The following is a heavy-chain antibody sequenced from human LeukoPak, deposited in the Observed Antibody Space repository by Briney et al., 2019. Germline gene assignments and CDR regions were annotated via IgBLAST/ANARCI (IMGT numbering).Heavy chain of an antibody. CDR1: GFTFSSYW. J-gene: IGHJ4*02. CDR2: IKQDGSEK. Sequence: GGSLRLSCAASGFTFSSYWMSWVRQAPGKGLEWVANIKQDGSEKYYVDSVKGRFTISRDNAKNSLYLQMNSLRAEDTAVYYCARDYGDNEGYFDYWGQGTLVTVSS. D-gene: IGHD4-17*01. V-gene: IGHV3-7*01. CDR3: ARDYGDNEGYFDY.